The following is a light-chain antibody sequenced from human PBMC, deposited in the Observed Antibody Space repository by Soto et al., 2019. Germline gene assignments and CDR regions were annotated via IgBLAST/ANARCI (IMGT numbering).Light chain of an antibody. V-gene: IGKV1-33*01. CDR3: QQYDNLPIT. CDR1: QDVSNY. CDR2: DAS. J-gene: IGKJ5*01. Sequence: DIQMTQSPSSLSASVGDRFTIACQASQDVSNYLNWYQQKPGKAPKLLIYDASNLETGVLSRFSGSGSGTDFTFTISSLQPEDIATYYCQQYDNLPITFGQGTRLEIK.